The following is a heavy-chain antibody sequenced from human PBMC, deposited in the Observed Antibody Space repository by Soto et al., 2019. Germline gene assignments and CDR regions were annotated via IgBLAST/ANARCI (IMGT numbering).Heavy chain of an antibody. V-gene: IGHV3-23*01. D-gene: IGHD1-1*01. CDR3: ATEGAKTTWNFDY. CDR1: GFTFGSCG. Sequence: GGSLRLSCVASGFTFGSCGMNWVRQAPGKGLEWVAGVSPHGANTYYADSVRGRFIISRDDSRDTVSLDMNSLRGDDSAVYYCATEGAKTTWNFDYWGQGTVVAVSS. CDR2: VSPHGANT. J-gene: IGHJ4*02.